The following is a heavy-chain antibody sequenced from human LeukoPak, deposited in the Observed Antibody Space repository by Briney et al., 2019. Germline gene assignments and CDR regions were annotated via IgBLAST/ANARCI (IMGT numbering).Heavy chain of an antibody. Sequence: PSETLSLTCAVSGGSISDYYWSWIRQPPGRGLEYIGYIYYSGRTNYNPSLKSRVTGFVDTSKNQVSLRLSSVTAADTAVYYCARHGTISSESYFDYWGQGALVTVSS. CDR2: IYYSGRT. J-gene: IGHJ4*02. V-gene: IGHV4-59*08. D-gene: IGHD1-14*01. CDR3: ARHGTISSESYFDY. CDR1: GGSISDYY.